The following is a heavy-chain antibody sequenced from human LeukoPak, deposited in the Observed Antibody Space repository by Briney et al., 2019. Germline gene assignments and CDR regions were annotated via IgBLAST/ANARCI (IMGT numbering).Heavy chain of an antibody. D-gene: IGHD3-10*01. CDR3: AHRPPYYGSGSYTA. V-gene: IGHV2-5*02. J-gene: IGHJ5*02. Sequence: ESGPTLVKPTQTLTLTCTFSGFSLTTSGVGVGWIRQPPGKALEWLALIYWDDDKRYSPSLKSRLTITKDTSKNQVVLTMTNMDPVDTATYYCAHRPPYYGSGSYTAWGQGTLVTVSS. CDR2: IYWDDDK. CDR1: GFSLTTSGVG.